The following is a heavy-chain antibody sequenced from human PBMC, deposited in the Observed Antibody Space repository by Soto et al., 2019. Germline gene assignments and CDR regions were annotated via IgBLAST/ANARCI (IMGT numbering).Heavy chain of an antibody. J-gene: IGHJ6*02. D-gene: IGHD3-10*01. V-gene: IGHV1-18*01. Sequence: ASVKVSCKASGYTFTSYGISWVRQAPGQGLEWMGWISAYNGNTNYAQKLQGRVTMTTDTSTSTAYMELRSLRSDDTAVYYCARDREITMVRGVINYYYYYGMDVWGQGTTVTVSS. CDR2: ISAYNGNT. CDR1: GYTFTSYG. CDR3: ARDREITMVRGVINYYYYYGMDV.